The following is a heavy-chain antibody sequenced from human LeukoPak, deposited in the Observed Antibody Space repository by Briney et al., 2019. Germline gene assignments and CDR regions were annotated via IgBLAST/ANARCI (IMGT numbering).Heavy chain of an antibody. V-gene: IGHV1-8*03. J-gene: IGHJ4*02. Sequence: ASVKVSCKASGYTFTSYDINWVRQATGQGLEWMGWMSPKSGNTAYAQKFQGRVAITRNTSISTAYMELSSLRSEDTAVYYCARRVQLERRYRWEFGYWGQGTLVTVSS. D-gene: IGHD1-1*01. CDR3: ARRVQLERRYRWEFGY. CDR1: GYTFTSYD. CDR2: MSPKSGNT.